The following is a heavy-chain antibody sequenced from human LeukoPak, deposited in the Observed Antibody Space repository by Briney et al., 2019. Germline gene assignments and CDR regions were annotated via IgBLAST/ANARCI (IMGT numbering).Heavy chain of an antibody. CDR3: ARSSGKQPPFDP. V-gene: IGHV3-66*01. Sequence: GGSLRLSCAASGFTVSSNYMSWVRQAPGKGLEWVSVIYSGGSTYYADSVKGRFTISRDNSKNTLYLQMNSLRAEDTAVYYCARSSGKQPPFDPWGQGTLVTVSS. CDR1: GFTVSSNY. J-gene: IGHJ5*02. CDR2: IYSGGST. D-gene: IGHD1-26*01.